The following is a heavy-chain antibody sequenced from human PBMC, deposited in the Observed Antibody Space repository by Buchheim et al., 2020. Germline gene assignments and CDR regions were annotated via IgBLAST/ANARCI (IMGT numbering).Heavy chain of an antibody. V-gene: IGHV3-33*01. D-gene: IGHD1-26*01. CDR1: GFTFSSYG. CDR3: ARAYSGSYPRRYYGMDV. J-gene: IGHJ6*02. CDR2: IWYDGSNK. Sequence: QVQLVESGGGVVQPGRSLRLSCAASGFTFSSYGMHWVRQAPGKGLEWVAVIWYDGSNKYYADSVKGRFTISRDNAKNSLYLQMNSLRAEDTAVYYCARAYSGSYPRRYYGMDVWGQGTT.